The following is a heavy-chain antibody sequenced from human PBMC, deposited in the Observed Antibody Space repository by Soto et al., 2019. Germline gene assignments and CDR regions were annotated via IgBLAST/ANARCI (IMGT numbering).Heavy chain of an antibody. CDR2: IYYSESI. V-gene: IGHV4-59*08. Sequence: QVQLQESGPGLVKPSETLSLTCTVSGGSISSYSWSWIRQPPGKGLEWIGHIYYSESINYNPSLNNRVTISVDTSKNQFSLKLSSVTAAHPAVYYWARRGYSGYDPRHAAFDIWGQGTMVTVSS. D-gene: IGHD5-12*01. CDR1: GGSISSYS. J-gene: IGHJ3*02. CDR3: ARRGYSGYDPRHAAFDI.